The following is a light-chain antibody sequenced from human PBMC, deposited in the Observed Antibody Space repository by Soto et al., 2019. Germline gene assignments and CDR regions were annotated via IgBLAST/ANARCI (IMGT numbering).Light chain of an antibody. CDR1: SSDVGGYNY. J-gene: IGLJ2*01. Sequence: QSALTQPASVSGSPGQSITISCTGTSSDVGGYNYVSWYQQHPGKAPKLMIYDVSNRPSGVSNRSSGSKSGNTASLTISGLQAEDEADYYCCSYTSSSTPVVFGGGTKVTVL. V-gene: IGLV2-14*03. CDR3: CSYTSSSTPVV. CDR2: DVS.